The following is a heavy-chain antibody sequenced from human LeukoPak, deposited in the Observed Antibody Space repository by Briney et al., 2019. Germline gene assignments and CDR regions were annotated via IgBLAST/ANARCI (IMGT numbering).Heavy chain of an antibody. D-gene: IGHD6-13*01. CDR2: ISLNSGSM. J-gene: IGHJ6*02. CDR3: AKGTKIAAAGVHYYYYGMDV. V-gene: IGHV3-9*01. CDR1: GLTFSSYW. Sequence: GGSLRLSCADSGLTFSSYWMHWVRQAPGKGLECVSGISLNSGSMGYADSVKGRFTISRDNAKNSLYLQMNSLRAEDTALYYCAKGTKIAAAGVHYYYYGMDVWGQGTTVTVSS.